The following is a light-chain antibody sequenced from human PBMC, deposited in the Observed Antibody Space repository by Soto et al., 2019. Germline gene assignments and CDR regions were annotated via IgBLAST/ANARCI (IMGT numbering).Light chain of an antibody. J-gene: IGLJ3*02. CDR1: SSDVGSYNL. V-gene: IGLV2-23*02. Sequence: QSALTQPASVSGSPGQSITISCTGTSSDVGSYNLVSWYQQLPGKAPKLMIYEVSKRPSGVSNRFSGSKSGNTASPTISGLQAEDEADYYCCSYADSSTSWVFGGGTKLTVL. CDR2: EVS. CDR3: CSYADSSTSWV.